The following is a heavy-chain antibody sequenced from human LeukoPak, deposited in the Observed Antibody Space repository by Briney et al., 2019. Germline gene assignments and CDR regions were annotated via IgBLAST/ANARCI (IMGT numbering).Heavy chain of an antibody. CDR3: ARLPVAINGYFDP. D-gene: IGHD2-2*01. Sequence: GGSLRRSCAASGFTFSSYAMSWVRQAPGKGLEWVSSISGGGGSTYYGDSVKGRFTISRDDSKNTLYLQMYSLGAEDTAVYYCARLPVAINGYFDPWGQGTLVTVSS. CDR1: GFTFSSYA. V-gene: IGHV3-23*01. J-gene: IGHJ5*02. CDR2: ISGGGGST.